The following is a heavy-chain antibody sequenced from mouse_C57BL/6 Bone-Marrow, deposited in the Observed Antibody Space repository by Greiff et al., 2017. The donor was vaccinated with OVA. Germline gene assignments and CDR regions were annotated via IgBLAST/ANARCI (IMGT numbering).Heavy chain of an antibody. CDR2: IDPENGDT. CDR1: GFNIKDDY. CDR3: TTGSSYWYFDV. D-gene: IGHD1-1*01. Sequence: EVKLMESGAELVRPGASVKLSCTASGFNIKDDYMHWVKQRPEQGLEWIGWIDPENGDTEYASKFQGKATITADTSSNTAYLQLSSLTSEDTAVYYCTTGSSYWYFDVWGTGTTVTVSS. V-gene: IGHV14-4*01. J-gene: IGHJ1*03.